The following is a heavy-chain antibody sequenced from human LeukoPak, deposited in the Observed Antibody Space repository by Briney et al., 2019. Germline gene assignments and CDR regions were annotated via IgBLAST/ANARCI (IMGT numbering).Heavy chain of an antibody. D-gene: IGHD3-10*01. CDR3: ARVSSKTMVRAIITKKNYYYYYMDV. V-gene: IGHV3-23*01. CDR1: GFSFSSYA. CDR2: ISGSDGST. J-gene: IGHJ6*03. Sequence: PGGSLRLSCAASGFSFSSYAMSWVRQAPGKGLEWVSGISGSDGSTYYADSVKGRFTISRDNAKNSLYVQMNSLRAEDTAVYYCARVSSKTMVRAIITKKNYYYYYMDVWGKGTTVTISS.